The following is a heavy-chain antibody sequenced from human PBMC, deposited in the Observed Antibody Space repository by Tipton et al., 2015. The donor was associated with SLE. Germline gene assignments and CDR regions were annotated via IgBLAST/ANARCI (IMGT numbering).Heavy chain of an antibody. CDR3: ARDPLGINYFDY. Sequence: GSLRLSCAASGFSFSDYWMTWVRQAPGKGLEWVANIKKDGSERYYVDTLKDRFTISRDNSRNSVYLQMNSLRAEDTAAYYCARDPLGINYFDYWGQGTLVTVSS. CDR1: GFSFSDYW. V-gene: IGHV3-7*01. D-gene: IGHD1-26*01. J-gene: IGHJ4*02. CDR2: IKKDGSER.